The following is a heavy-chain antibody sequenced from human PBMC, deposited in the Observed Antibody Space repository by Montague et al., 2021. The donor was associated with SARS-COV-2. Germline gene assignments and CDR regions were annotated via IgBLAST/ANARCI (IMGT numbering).Heavy chain of an antibody. CDR1: GGSISRYY. J-gene: IGHJ4*02. CDR2: IYYSGST. D-gene: IGHD3-9*01. V-gene: IGHV4-59*01. CDR3: ARSRENYNILTGYPYYFDY. Sequence: SETLSLTCTVSGGSISRYYWNWIRQPSGKGLEWIAYIYYSGSTNYNPSLKSRVTISVDTSKNQFSLKLSSVTAADTAVYYCARSRENYNILTGYPYYFDYWGQGTLVTVSS.